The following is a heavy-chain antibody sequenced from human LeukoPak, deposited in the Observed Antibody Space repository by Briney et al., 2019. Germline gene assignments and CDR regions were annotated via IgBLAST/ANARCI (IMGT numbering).Heavy chain of an antibody. J-gene: IGHJ4*02. D-gene: IGHD2-15*01. CDR3: VKGEYCSSTSCYGGYCSGGSCYPPPYYFDY. CDR2: ISSNGGST. CDR1: GFTFSSYA. Sequence: GGSLRLSCSASGFTFSSYAMHWVRQAPGKGLEYVSAISSNGGSTYYADSVKGRLTISRDNSKNTLYLQMSSLRAEDTAVYYCVKGEYCSSTSCYGGYCSGGSCYPPPYYFDYWGQGTLVTVSS. V-gene: IGHV3-64D*06.